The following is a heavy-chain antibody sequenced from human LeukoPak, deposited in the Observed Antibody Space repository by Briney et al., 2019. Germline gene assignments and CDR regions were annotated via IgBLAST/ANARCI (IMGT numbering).Heavy chain of an antibody. CDR2: ISNDLTTI. CDR3: ATSDWYHSGGGGVSPSDY. Sequence: GGSLRLSCVASRFTFSDYRMTWVRQAPGKGLEWIAYISNDLTTIHYAASVKGRFTISRDNDKKSVYLQMNSLRAEDTAIYYCATSDWYHSGGGGVSPSDYWGQGTLVTVSS. V-gene: IGHV3-48*04. J-gene: IGHJ4*02. D-gene: IGHD3-10*01. CDR1: RFTFSDYR.